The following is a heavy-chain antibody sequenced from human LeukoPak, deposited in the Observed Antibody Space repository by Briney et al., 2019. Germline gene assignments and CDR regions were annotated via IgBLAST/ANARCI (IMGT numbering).Heavy chain of an antibody. CDR1: GYTFTSYG. V-gene: IGHV1-18*01. J-gene: IGHJ6*02. D-gene: IGHD3-10*01. CDR3: ARDIILLWFGELLFGGFGYYGMDA. Sequence: GASVKVSCKASGYTFTSYGISWVRQAPGQGLEWMGWISAYNGNTNYAQKLQGRVTMTTDTSTSTAYMELRSLRSDDTAVYYCARDIILLWFGELLFGGFGYYGMDAWGQGTTVTVSS. CDR2: ISAYNGNT.